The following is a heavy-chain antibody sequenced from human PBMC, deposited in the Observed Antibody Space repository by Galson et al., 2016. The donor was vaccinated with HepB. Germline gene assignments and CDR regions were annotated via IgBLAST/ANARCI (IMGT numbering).Heavy chain of an antibody. Sequence: SLRLSCAASGFVFSNFGLSWVRQAPGKGLEWVASISTRRTTYYSDSVQGRFTISRDTSKNQFPLKLSSVTAADTAVYYCARHYRMGGFDPWGQGTLVTVSS. CDR2: ISTRRTT. J-gene: IGHJ5*02. D-gene: IGHD1-14*01. V-gene: IGHV3-23*01. CDR3: ARHYRMGGFDP. CDR1: GFVFSNFG.